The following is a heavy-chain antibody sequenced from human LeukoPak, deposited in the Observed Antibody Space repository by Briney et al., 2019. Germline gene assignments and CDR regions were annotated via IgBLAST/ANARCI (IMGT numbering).Heavy chain of an antibody. CDR1: GGSISSYY. CDR3: ARKRVTMVRGVPLNWFDP. Sequence: SETLSLTCTVSGGSISSYYWRWIRQPPGKGLEWIGYIYYSGSTNYNPSLKSRVTISVDTSKNQFSLKLSSVTAADTAVYYCARKRVTMVRGVPLNWFDPWGQGILVTVSS. V-gene: IGHV4-59*01. J-gene: IGHJ5*02. D-gene: IGHD3-10*01. CDR2: IYYSGST.